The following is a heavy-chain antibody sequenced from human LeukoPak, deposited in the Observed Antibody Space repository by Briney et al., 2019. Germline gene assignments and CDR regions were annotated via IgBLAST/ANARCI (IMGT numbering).Heavy chain of an antibody. Sequence: PGGSLRLPCAASGFTFSSYGMHWVRQAPGKGLEWVAFIRNDGSNKYYADSVKGRFTISRDNSKNTLYLQMNSLRTEDTAVYYCATPGTSSWPNWGQGTLVTVSS. CDR2: IRNDGSNK. CDR1: GFTFSSYG. J-gene: IGHJ4*02. CDR3: ATPGTSSWPN. D-gene: IGHD6-13*01. V-gene: IGHV3-30*02.